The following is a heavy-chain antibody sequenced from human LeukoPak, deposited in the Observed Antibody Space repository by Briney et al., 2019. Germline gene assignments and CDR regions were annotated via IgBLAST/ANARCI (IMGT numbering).Heavy chain of an antibody. CDR3: ARKVGLTRFDP. D-gene: IGHD1-14*01. V-gene: IGHV4-39*01. CDR2: IYYSGNT. J-gene: IGHJ5*02. CDR1: GGSISSSRYY. Sequence: SETLSLTCSVSGGSISSSRYYWGWIRQPPGKGLEWLGIIYYSGNTYYSPSLKSRATISADTSKNQFSLKLSSVTAADTAVYYCARKVGLTRFDPWGQGTLVTVSS.